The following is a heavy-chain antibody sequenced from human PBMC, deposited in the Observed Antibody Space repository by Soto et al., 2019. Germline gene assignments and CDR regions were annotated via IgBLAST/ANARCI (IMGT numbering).Heavy chain of an antibody. D-gene: IGHD4-17*01. CDR2: VSGTGGSA. CDR1: GFTFSSYA. V-gene: IGHV3-23*01. CDR3: FRGAAYSDYDLEF. J-gene: IGHJ4*02. Sequence: GGSLRHSCAASGFTFSSYAMTWVRQAPGKGLEWVSGVSGTGGSAYYADSVKGRFTISRDKSTNTLYLHMNSLRAEDTAVYYCFRGAAYSDYDLEFWGQGTLVIVSS.